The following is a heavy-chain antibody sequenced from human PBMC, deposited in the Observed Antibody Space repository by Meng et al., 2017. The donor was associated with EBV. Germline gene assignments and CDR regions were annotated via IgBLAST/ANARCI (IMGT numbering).Heavy chain of an antibody. CDR2: IIPASGNT. Sequence: QVQLGQSGAEVKKPGASVKVSCKASGYTFTSYYLHWVRQAPGQGLEWMGIIIPASGNTNYAQKFRGRFTMTRDTSTSTVYMDLSILTSEDTAVYYCVRELVGGTFDYWGQGTLVTVSS. D-gene: IGHD1/OR15-1a*01. CDR1: GYTFTSYY. J-gene: IGHJ4*02. CDR3: VRELVGGTFDY. V-gene: IGHV1-46*01.